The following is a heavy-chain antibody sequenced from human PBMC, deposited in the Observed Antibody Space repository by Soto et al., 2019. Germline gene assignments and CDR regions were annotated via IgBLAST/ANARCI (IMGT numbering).Heavy chain of an antibody. CDR2: IIPIFSTP. V-gene: IGHV1-69*06. CDR3: ARGLFRGYSYGYYYGMDV. CDR1: GGTFDRHT. J-gene: IGHJ6*02. D-gene: IGHD5-18*01. Sequence: SVKVSCKASGGTFDRHTINWVRQAPGQGLEWMGGIIPIFSTPKYAQKFQGRVMLTADKSTSTAYMELSSVTAADTAVYYCARGLFRGYSYGYYYGMDVWGQGTTVTVSS.